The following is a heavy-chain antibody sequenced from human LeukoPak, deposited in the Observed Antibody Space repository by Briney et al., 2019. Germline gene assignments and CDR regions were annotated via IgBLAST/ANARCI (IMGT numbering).Heavy chain of an antibody. CDR2: INPNSGGT. Sequence: ASVKVSCKASGYTFTGYYMHWVRQAPGQGLEWMGWINPNSGGTNYAQKFQGRVTMTRDTSISTAYMELSRLRSDDTAVYYCARVKDYDFWSGYYRFSSWPSFDYWGQGTLVTVSS. D-gene: IGHD3-3*01. CDR3: ARVKDYDFWSGYYRFSSWPSFDY. CDR1: GYTFTGYY. V-gene: IGHV1-2*02. J-gene: IGHJ4*02.